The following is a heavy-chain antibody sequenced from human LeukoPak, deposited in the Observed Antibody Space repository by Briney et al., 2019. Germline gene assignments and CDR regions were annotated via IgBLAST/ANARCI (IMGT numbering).Heavy chain of an antibody. CDR1: GFTFSSYG. V-gene: IGHV3-30*03. Sequence: PGRSLRLSCAASGFTFSSYGMHWVRQAPGKGLEWVAVISYDGSNKYYADSVKGRFTISRDNSKNTLYLQMNSLRAEDTAVYYCTGCSSTSWLVNWFDPWGQGTLVTVSS. CDR3: TGCSSTSWLVNWFDP. J-gene: IGHJ5*02. D-gene: IGHD2-2*01. CDR2: ISYDGSNK.